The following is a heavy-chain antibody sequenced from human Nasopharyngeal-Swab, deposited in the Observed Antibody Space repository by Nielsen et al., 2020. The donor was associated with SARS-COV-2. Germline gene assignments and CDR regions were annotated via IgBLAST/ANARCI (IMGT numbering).Heavy chain of an antibody. Sequence: GGSLRLSCAAPGFTVSSNYMSWVRQAPGKGLEWVSVIYSGGSTYYADSVKGRFTISRDNSKNTLYLQMNSLRAEDTAVYYCARDGSGYSYGLLDYWGQGTLVTVSS. CDR2: IYSGGST. J-gene: IGHJ4*02. V-gene: IGHV3-66*01. D-gene: IGHD5-18*01. CDR3: ARDGSGYSYGLLDY. CDR1: GFTVSSNY.